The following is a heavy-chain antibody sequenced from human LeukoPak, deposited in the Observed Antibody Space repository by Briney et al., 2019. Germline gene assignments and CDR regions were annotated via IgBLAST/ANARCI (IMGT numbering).Heavy chain of an antibody. Sequence: GGSLRLSCAASGFTFSSYWMSWVRQAPGKGLEWVANIKQDGSEKYYVDSVKGRFTISRDNAKNSLYLQMNSLRAEDTAVYYCARDYQYSSGWSRVYYYYYYMDVWGKGTTVIISS. V-gene: IGHV3-7*01. J-gene: IGHJ6*03. CDR2: IKQDGSEK. CDR3: ARDYQYSSGWSRVYYYYYYMDV. CDR1: GFTFSSYW. D-gene: IGHD6-19*01.